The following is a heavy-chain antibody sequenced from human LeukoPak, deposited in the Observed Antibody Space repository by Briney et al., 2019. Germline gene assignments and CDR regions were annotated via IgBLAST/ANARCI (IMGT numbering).Heavy chain of an antibody. Sequence: PETLSLTCAVYGGSFSGYYWSWIRQPPGKGLEWVGEINHSGSTNYNPSLKSRVTISVDTSKNQFSLKLSSVTAADTAVYYCARGLPGPFDIWGQGTMVTVSS. CDR2: INHSGST. D-gene: IGHD1-14*01. J-gene: IGHJ3*02. V-gene: IGHV4-34*01. CDR1: GGSFSGYY. CDR3: ARGLPGPFDI.